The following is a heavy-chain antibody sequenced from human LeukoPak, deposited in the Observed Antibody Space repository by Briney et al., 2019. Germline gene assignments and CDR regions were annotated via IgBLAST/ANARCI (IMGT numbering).Heavy chain of an antibody. V-gene: IGHV3-21*01. CDR1: GFTFSSYS. D-gene: IGHD2-2*01. CDR2: ISSSSSYI. J-gene: IGHJ6*02. Sequence: AGTLSLSCAASGFTFSSYSMNRVRQAPGQGLVWVSSISSSSSYIYYEDSVKGRFTISRDNAKNSLYLQMNSLRAEDTAVYYCARDYCSSTSCPYDVGYYYYGMDVWGQGTTVTVSS. CDR3: ARDYCSSTSCPYDVGYYYYGMDV.